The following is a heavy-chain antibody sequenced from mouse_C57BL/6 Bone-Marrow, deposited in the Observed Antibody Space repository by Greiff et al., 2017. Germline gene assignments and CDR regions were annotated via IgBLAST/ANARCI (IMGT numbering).Heavy chain of an antibody. CDR3: AKNGGSSGDVDY. CDR1: GFSLTSYG. CDR2: IWRGGST. V-gene: IGHV2-5*01. Sequence: VQLQESGPGLVQPSQSLSLTCTVSGFSLTSYGVHWVRQSPGKGLEWLGVIWRGGSTDYNAAFMSRLSITKDNSKSQVFFKMNSLQADDTAIYYGAKNGGSSGDVDYWGQGTTLTVSS. J-gene: IGHJ2*01. D-gene: IGHD3-2*02.